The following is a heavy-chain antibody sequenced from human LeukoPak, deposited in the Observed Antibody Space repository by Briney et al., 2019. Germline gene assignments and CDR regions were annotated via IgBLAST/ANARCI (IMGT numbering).Heavy chain of an antibody. CDR1: GFTFSSYE. Sequence: GGSLRLSCAASGFTFSSYEMTWVRQAPGKGLECVSYISGSGNTISYADSVEGRFTISRDTSKNTLYLQMNSLRAEDTAVYYCAKAPVFTAAIEGVDFWGQGTLVTVSS. CDR3: AKAPVFTAAIEGVDF. J-gene: IGHJ4*02. CDR2: ISGSGNTI. D-gene: IGHD2-2*01. V-gene: IGHV3-48*03.